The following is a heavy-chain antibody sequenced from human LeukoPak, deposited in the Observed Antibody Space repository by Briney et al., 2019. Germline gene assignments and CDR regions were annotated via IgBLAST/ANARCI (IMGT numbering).Heavy chain of an antibody. CDR1: GGSISSYY. D-gene: IGHD3-22*01. J-gene: IGHJ3*02. CDR2: IYYSGST. Sequence: SETLSLTCTVSGGSISSYYWSWIRQPPGKGLEWIGYIYYSGSTNYNPSLKSRVTISVDTSKNQFSLKLSSVTAADTAVYYCARDPSYYYDSSGYYRDAFDIWGQGTMVTVSS. CDR3: ARDPSYYYDSSGYYRDAFDI. V-gene: IGHV4-59*12.